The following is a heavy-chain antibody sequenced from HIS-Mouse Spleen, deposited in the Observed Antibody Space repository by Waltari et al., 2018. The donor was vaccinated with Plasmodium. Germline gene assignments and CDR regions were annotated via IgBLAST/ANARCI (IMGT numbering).Heavy chain of an antibody. D-gene: IGHD3-10*01. CDR2: ITHSGST. J-gene: IGHJ2*01. CDR3: ARGRVLGTSSGYFDL. Sequence: QVQLQQWGAGLLTPSETLSLTCAVYGGSFSGYYWGGTRQPPGKGLEGFGEITHSGSTNYNPSLNSRVTISVDTAKNQFSLMLSSVTAADTAVYYGARGRVLGTSSGYFDLWGRGTLVTVSS. CDR1: GGSFSGYY. V-gene: IGHV4-34*01.